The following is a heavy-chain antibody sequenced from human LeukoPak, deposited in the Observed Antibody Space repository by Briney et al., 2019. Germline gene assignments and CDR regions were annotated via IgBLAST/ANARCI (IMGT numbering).Heavy chain of an antibody. J-gene: IGHJ4*02. D-gene: IGHD4-11*01. Sequence: GASVKVSCKASGYTFTSYDINWVRQATGQGLEWMGWMNPNSGNTGYAQKFQGRVTMTRNTSISTAYMELSSLRSEDTAVYYCARDPRQYGRNSTVPFDYWGQGTLVTVSS. V-gene: IGHV1-8*01. CDR3: ARDPRQYGRNSTVPFDY. CDR2: MNPNSGNT. CDR1: GYTFTSYD.